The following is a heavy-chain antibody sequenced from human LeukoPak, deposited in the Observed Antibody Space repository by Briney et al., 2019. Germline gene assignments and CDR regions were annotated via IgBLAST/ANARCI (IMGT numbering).Heavy chain of an antibody. Sequence: SETLSLTCTVSGDSIISINYFWGWIRQPPGKGLEWIGSIYYSGNTYYNPSLRGRVTMSVDTSRAQFFLRLSPVTAADTAIYYCASRPADTTWYGVFDYWSQGTLVTVSS. V-gene: IGHV4-39*07. J-gene: IGHJ4*02. CDR2: IYYSGNT. CDR3: ASRPADTTWYGVFDY. CDR1: GDSIISINYF. D-gene: IGHD3-10*01.